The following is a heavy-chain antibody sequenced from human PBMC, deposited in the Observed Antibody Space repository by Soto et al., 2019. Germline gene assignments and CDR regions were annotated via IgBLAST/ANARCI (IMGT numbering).Heavy chain of an antibody. CDR2: IYYSGST. Sequence: SETLSLTCTVSGGSISSYYWSWIRQPPGKGLEWIGYIYYSGSTNYNPSLKSRVTISVDTSKNQFSLKLSSVTAADTAVYYCAISFSAAGTPYYFDYLGKGTLVTVSS. CDR3: AISFSAAGTPYYFDY. D-gene: IGHD6-13*01. V-gene: IGHV4-59*08. J-gene: IGHJ4*02. CDR1: GGSISSYY.